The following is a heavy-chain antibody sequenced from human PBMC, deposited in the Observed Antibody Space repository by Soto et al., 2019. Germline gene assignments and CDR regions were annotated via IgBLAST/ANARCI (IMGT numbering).Heavy chain of an antibody. CDR1: GYGFTTYG. CDR2: ISAHNGNT. CDR3: ARGRYGDY. Sequence: QVHLVQCGAEVKKPWASVKVSCKGSGYGFTTYGITWVRQAPGQGLEWMAWISAHNGNTDYAQNLQGRVTVTRDTSTSTAYMELRSLRSDDTAVYYCARGRYGDYWGQGALVTVSS. D-gene: IGHD1-1*01. J-gene: IGHJ4*02. V-gene: IGHV1-18*01.